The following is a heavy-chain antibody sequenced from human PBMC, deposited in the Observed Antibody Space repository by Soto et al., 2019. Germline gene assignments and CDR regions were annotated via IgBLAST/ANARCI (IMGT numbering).Heavy chain of an antibody. D-gene: IGHD2-15*01. Sequence: SETLSLTCAVSGGSISSGGYSWSWIRQPPGKGLEWIGYIYHSGSTYYNPSLKSRVTISVDRSKNQFSLKLSSVTAADTAVYYCVRLYCSGGSCYLDYWGQGTLVTVSS. CDR2: IYHSGST. J-gene: IGHJ4*02. CDR3: VRLYCSGGSCYLDY. V-gene: IGHV4-30-2*01. CDR1: GGSISSGGYS.